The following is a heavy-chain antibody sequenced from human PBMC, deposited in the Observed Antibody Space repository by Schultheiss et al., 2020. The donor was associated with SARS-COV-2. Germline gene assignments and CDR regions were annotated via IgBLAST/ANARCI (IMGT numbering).Heavy chain of an antibody. CDR3: AKEGGGSYGGWALDY. D-gene: IGHD5-18*01. CDR1: GFTFSSYG. Sequence: GESLKISCAASGFTFSSYGMHWVRQAPGKGLEWVAVISYDGSNKYYADSVKGRFTISRDNSKNTLYLQMNSLRAEDTAVYYCAKEGGGSYGGWALDYWGQGTLVTVSS. J-gene: IGHJ4*02. CDR2: ISYDGSNK. V-gene: IGHV3-30*18.